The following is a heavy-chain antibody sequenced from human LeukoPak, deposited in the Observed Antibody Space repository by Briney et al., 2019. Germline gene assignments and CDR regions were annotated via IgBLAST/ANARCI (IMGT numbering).Heavy chain of an antibody. Sequence: SETLSLTCTVSGGSISSSSYYWGWIRQPPGKGLEWIGSIYYSGSTYHNPSLRIRVTRAVDTSKNQFSLKLSSVTAADTAVYYCARPPVYYDAFDXXGQGTMVTVSS. CDR3: ARPPVYYDAFDX. CDR2: IYYSGST. CDR1: GGSISSSSYY. V-gene: IGHV4-39*01. D-gene: IGHD2-8*01. J-gene: IGHJ3*02.